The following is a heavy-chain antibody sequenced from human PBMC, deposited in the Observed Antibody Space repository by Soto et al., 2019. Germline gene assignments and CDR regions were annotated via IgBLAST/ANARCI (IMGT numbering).Heavy chain of an antibody. CDR3: GSTKWSNLNYFDY. CDR2: ISGSGRST. D-gene: IGHD2-15*01. J-gene: IGHJ4*02. CDR1: GLTFSSYA. V-gene: IGHV3-23*01. Sequence: GGSLRLSCAASGLTFSSYAMSWVRQAPGKGLEWVSVISGSGRSTYYADSVKGRFTISRDNSKNTLYLQMNSLRAEDTAVYYCGSTKWSNLNYFDYWGQGTLVTVSS.